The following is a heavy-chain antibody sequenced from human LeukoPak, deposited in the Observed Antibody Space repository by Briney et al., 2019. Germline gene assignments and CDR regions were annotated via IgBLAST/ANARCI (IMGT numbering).Heavy chain of an antibody. CDR3: AKDMEPAGYDILTGIDY. J-gene: IGHJ4*02. Sequence: AGGSLRLSCAASGFTFSGYAMHWVRQAPGRGLEWVAVISYDTTKTFYADSVKGRFTISRDNSKNTLYLQMNSLRAEDTAVYYCAKDMEPAGYDILTGIDYWGQGTLVTVSS. CDR1: GFTFSGYA. CDR2: ISYDTTKT. V-gene: IGHV3-30-3*01. D-gene: IGHD3-9*01.